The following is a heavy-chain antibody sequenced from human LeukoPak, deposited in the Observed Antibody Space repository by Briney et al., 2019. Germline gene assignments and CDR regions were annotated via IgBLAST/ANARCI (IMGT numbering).Heavy chain of an antibody. CDR2: IHPNTGGT. CDR1: GYTFTGYY. Sequence: VASVKVSCKASGYTFTGYYMHWVRQAPGQGLEWMGWIHPNTGGTKYAQKFQGRVTVTRDMSISTAYMELSRLRSDDTAVYYCARMTYYDSGSYTSYFDSWGQGTLVTVSS. CDR3: ARMTYYDSGSYTSYFDS. D-gene: IGHD3-10*01. J-gene: IGHJ4*02. V-gene: IGHV1-2*02.